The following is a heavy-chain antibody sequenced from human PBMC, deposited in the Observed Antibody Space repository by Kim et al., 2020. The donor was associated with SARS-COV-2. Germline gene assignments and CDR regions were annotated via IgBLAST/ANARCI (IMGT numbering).Heavy chain of an antibody. D-gene: IGHD3-22*01. Sequence: GGSLRLSCAASGFTFSSYSMNWVRQAPGKGLEWVSSISSSSSYIYYADSVKGRFTISRDNAKNSLYLQMNSLRAEDTAVYYCARVLMWVIPHYYDYGMDVWGQGTTGTVSS. CDR2: ISSSSSYI. J-gene: IGHJ6*02. CDR3: ARVLMWVIPHYYDYGMDV. V-gene: IGHV3-21*01. CDR1: GFTFSSYS.